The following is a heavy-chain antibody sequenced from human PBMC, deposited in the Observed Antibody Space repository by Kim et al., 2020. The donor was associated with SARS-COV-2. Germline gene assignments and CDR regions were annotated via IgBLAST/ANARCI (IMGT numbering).Heavy chain of an antibody. CDR1: GGSISSSSYY. Sequence: SETLSLTCTVSGGSISSSSYYWGWIRQPPGQGLEWIGSIYYSGSTYYNPSLKSRVTISVDTSKNQFSLKLSSVTAADTAVYYCARNYDSSGYYLNSYYFDYWGQGTLVTVSS. V-gene: IGHV4-39*01. J-gene: IGHJ4*02. CDR2: IYYSGST. D-gene: IGHD3-22*01. CDR3: ARNYDSSGYYLNSYYFDY.